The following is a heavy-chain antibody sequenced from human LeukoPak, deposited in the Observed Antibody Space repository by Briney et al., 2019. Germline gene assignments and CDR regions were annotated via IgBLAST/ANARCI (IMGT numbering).Heavy chain of an antibody. CDR1: GFTFDNYA. D-gene: IGHD3-10*01. CDR2: ISWNSGTI. Sequence: GGSLRLSCAASGFTFDNYAMHWVRQAPGKGLEWVSGISWNSGTIGYADSVKGRFTISRDNAKNSLYLQMSSLRAEDTALYYCAKDRPGGFDYWGQGTLVTVSP. CDR3: AKDRPGGFDY. V-gene: IGHV3-9*01. J-gene: IGHJ4*02.